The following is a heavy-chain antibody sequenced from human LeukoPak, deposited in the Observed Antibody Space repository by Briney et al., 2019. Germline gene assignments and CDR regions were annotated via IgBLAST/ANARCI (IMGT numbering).Heavy chain of an antibody. D-gene: IGHD3-22*01. CDR2: INHSGST. Sequence: PSATLSLTCAVYGGSFSGYYWSWIRQPPGKGLEWIGEINHSGSTNYNPSLKSRVTISVDTSKNQFSLKLSSVTGADTAVYYFARFLSSGYLLVDYWGQGTLVTVSS. V-gene: IGHV4-34*01. CDR3: ARFLSSGYLLVDY. J-gene: IGHJ4*02. CDR1: GGSFSGYY.